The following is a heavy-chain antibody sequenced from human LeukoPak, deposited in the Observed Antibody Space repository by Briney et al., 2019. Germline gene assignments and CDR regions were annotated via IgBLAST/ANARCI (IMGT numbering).Heavy chain of an antibody. CDR1: GGTFNNYA. V-gene: IGHV1-69*04. CDR2: IIPILGIA. Sequence: GASVTVSFKDSGGTFNNYAISWVGQAPGQGGEGMGRIIPILGIANYAQKFQDRVTITADKSTSTAYMELSSLRSEDTAVCYCASLETAGSVYWGQGTLVTVSS. J-gene: IGHJ4*02. CDR3: ASLETAGSVY.